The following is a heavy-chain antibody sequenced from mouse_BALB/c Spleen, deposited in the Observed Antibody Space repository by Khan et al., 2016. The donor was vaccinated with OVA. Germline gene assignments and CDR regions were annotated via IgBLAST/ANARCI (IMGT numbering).Heavy chain of an antibody. V-gene: IGHV1-4*01. Sequence: VQLQESGAELARPGASVKMSCKASGYTFTSYTIHWIKERPGQGLAWIGNINPSNGYTNYNQKFKDKATLTTDKSSTTAYLQLSSLTSDDSAVYNCVRDGAYHRNDGWFAYWGQGTLVTVSA. J-gene: IGHJ3*01. D-gene: IGHD2-14*01. CDR3: VRDGAYHRNDGWFAY. CDR1: GYTFTSYT. CDR2: INPSNGYT.